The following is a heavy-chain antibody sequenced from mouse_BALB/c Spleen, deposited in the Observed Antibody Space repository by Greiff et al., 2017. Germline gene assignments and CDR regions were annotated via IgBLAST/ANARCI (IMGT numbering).Heavy chain of an antibody. CDR3: ARDRTYYYGMDY. CDR1: GFTFTDYY. J-gene: IGHJ4*01. CDR2: IRNKANGYTT. V-gene: IGHV7-3*02. Sequence: EVMLVESGGGLVQPGGSLRLSCATSGFTFTDYYMSWVRQPPGKALEWLGFIRNKANGYTTEYSASVKGRFTISRDNSQSILYLQMNTLRAEDSATYYCARDRTYYYGMDYWGQGTSVTVSS.